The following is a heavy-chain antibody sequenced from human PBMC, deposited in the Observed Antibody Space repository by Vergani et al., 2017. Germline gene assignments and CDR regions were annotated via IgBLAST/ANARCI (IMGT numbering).Heavy chain of an antibody. CDR1: GGPFSSYT. CDR2: IIPILGIA. D-gene: IGHD6-6*01. V-gene: IGHV1-69*02. CDR3: AIRNMEARADFDY. Sequence: QFQLVQSGAEVKKPGSSVKVSCKASGGPFSSYTISWVRQAPGQGLEWMGRIIPILGIANYAQKFQGRVTITADKSTSTAYMELSSLRSEDTAVYYCAIRNMEARADFDYWGQGTLVTVSS. J-gene: IGHJ4*02.